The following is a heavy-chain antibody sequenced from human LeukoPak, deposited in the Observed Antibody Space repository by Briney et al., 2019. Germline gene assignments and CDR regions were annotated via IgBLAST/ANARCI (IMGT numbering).Heavy chain of an antibody. V-gene: IGHV4-39*07. J-gene: IGHJ4*02. CDR1: GGSISSSSYY. D-gene: IGHD3-3*01. CDR3: FGDDFWSGYYTD. Sequence: SETLSLTCTVSGGSISSSSYYWGWIRQPPGKGLEWIGSIYHSGSTYYNPSLKSRVTISVDTSKNQFSLKLSSVTAADTAVYYCFGDDFWSGYYTDWGQGTLVTVSS. CDR2: IYHSGST.